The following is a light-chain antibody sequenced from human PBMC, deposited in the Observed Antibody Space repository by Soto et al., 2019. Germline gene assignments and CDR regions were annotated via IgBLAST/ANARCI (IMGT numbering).Light chain of an antibody. CDR2: AVT. CDR3: SSYTSSNTVI. V-gene: IGLV2-14*01. Sequence: QSVLTQPASVSGSPGQSITISCTGTSSDVGGYNSVSWYQQHPGKAPKLMIYAVTNRPSGVSSRFSGSKSGNTASLTISGLQAGDEADYYCSSYTSSNTVIFGGGTKLTVL. J-gene: IGLJ2*01. CDR1: SSDVGGYNS.